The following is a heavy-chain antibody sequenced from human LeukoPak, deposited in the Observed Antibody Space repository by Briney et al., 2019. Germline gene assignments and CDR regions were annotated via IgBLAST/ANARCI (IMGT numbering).Heavy chain of an antibody. CDR2: IRSSGSTI. Sequence: GGSLRLSCATSGFMFSSYEMNWVRQAPGKGLEWISYIRSSGSTIYYADSVKGRFTISRDNAKNLLFLQMNSLRVEDTALYYCARGGTGAFDYWGQGILVTVSS. CDR1: GFMFSSYE. D-gene: IGHD2-8*02. J-gene: IGHJ4*02. V-gene: IGHV3-48*03. CDR3: ARGGTGAFDY.